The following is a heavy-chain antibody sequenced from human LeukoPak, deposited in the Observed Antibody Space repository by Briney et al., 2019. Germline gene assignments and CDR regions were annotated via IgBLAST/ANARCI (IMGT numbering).Heavy chain of an antibody. CDR1: GFTFSHFA. CDR2: ISDSGGST. V-gene: IGHV3-23*01. Sequence: AGSLRLSCAASGFTFSHFAMSWVRQAPGKGLKWVSSISDSGGSTYYASSVKGRFTISRDNSKNTLHLQMNSLRAEDTAVYYCARDGGLAARRHGNYYYYMDVWGKGTTVTVSS. J-gene: IGHJ6*03. CDR3: ARDGGLAARRHGNYYYYMDV. D-gene: IGHD6-6*01.